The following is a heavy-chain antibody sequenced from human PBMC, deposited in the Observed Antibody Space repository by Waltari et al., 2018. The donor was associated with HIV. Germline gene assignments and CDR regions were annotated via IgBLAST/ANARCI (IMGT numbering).Heavy chain of an antibody. Sequence: QVQLVQSGAEVKKPGASVKVSCKASGSTFTGYYMHWVRQAPGQGLEWMGWINPNSGGTNYAQKLQGRVTMTRDTSISTAYMELSRLRSDDTAVYYCARGYYDSSGYLYYWGQGTLVTVSS. J-gene: IGHJ4*02. CDR2: INPNSGGT. CDR3: ARGYYDSSGYLYY. D-gene: IGHD3-22*01. V-gene: IGHV1-2*02. CDR1: GSTFTGYY.